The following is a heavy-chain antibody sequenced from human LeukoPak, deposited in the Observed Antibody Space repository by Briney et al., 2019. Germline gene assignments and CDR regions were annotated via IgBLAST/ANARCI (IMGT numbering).Heavy chain of an antibody. V-gene: IGHV4-34*01. CDR3: ARRKRSGCSSTSCLLNWFDP. CDR1: GGSFSDYF. CDR2: VHPSGRT. J-gene: IGHJ5*02. Sequence: PSETLSLTCAVYGGSFSDYFWSWIRQPPGKGLEWIGEVHPSGRTNYKSSLKSRLTISMDTSKNQFSLKLSSVTAADTAVYYCARRKRSGCSSTSCLLNWFDPWGQGTLVTVSS. D-gene: IGHD2-2*01.